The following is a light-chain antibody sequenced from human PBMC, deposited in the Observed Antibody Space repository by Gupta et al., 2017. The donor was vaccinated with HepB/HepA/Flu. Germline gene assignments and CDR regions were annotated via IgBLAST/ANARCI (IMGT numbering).Light chain of an antibody. CDR1: HHGSKS. V-gene: IGLV3-21*03. Sequence: SYVLTQPPSVSVAPGKTARITFGGNHHGSKSVHGYHQKPGQAPVLVFYDDSDRPSGIPERFSGSNSGNTATVTISRVEAGEEADYYCQVWDSSSDLEVFGGGTKLTVL. CDR3: QVWDSSSDLEV. J-gene: IGLJ3*02. CDR2: DDS.